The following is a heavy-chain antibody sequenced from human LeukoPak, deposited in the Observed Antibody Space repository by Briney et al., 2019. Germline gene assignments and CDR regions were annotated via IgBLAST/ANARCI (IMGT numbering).Heavy chain of an antibody. J-gene: IGHJ4*02. CDR2: ISDTGNTI. CDR3: AREAFEYCSSSSCPSHFDY. Sequence: GGSLRLSCAASGFTFSSYSMNWVRQAPGKGLEWVSYISDTGNTIYYADSVEGRFTISRDNARNSLSLQMNSLRADDTAVYYCAREAFEYCSSSSCPSHFDYWGRGTLVTVSS. V-gene: IGHV3-48*04. D-gene: IGHD2-2*01. CDR1: GFTFSSYS.